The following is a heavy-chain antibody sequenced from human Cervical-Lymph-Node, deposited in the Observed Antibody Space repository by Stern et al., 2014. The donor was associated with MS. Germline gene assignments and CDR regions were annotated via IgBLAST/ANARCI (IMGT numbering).Heavy chain of an antibody. CDR1: GFTFSSYG. J-gene: IGHJ5*02. V-gene: IGHV3-33*01. D-gene: IGHD2-8*01. CDR3: ARLGGEPKKVYASSSWLDP. Sequence: VQLEESGGGVVQPGTSLRLSCAASGFTFSSYGMHWVRQAPGKGLEWVAGLWYDGSSKYYADSVKGRFTISRENSKNTLYLQMNSLRAEDTAVYYCARLGGEPKKVYASSSWLDPWGQGTLVTVSS. CDR2: LWYDGSSK.